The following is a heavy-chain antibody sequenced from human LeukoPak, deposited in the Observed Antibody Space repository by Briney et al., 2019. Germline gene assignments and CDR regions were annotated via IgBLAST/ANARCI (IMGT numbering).Heavy chain of an antibody. J-gene: IGHJ4*02. CDR2: ITNSGDA. CDR1: GASISDFH. D-gene: IGHD1/OR15-1a*01. V-gene: IGHV4-59*08. CDR3: ARHVEHAAYFHH. Sequence: TPSETLSLTCTVAGASISDFHWSWLRQSPEKGLEWIGWITNSGDANYNPSLESRLAMSAETTKRQLSLRVTSVTDADTAVYYCARHVEHAAYFHHWGQGILVTVSS.